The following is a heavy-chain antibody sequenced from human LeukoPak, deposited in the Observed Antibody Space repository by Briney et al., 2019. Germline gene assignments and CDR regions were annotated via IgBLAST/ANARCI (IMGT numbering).Heavy chain of an antibody. Sequence: PSETLSLTCTVSGGSISSYYWSWIRQPPGKGLEWIGRIYASGSTNYNPSLKSRVTMSVDTSKNQFSLKLSSVTAADTAIYYCARIFGYAKWYFDLWGRGTLVTVSS. CDR3: ARIFGYAKWYFDL. CDR1: GGSISSYY. D-gene: IGHD2-2*03. J-gene: IGHJ2*01. CDR2: IYASGST. V-gene: IGHV4-4*07.